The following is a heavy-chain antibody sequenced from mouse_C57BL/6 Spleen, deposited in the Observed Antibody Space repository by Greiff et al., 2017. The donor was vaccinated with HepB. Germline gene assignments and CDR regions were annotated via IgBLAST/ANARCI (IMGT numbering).Heavy chain of an antibody. CDR2: IDPSDSYT. Sequence: QVQLQHPGAELVMPGASVKLSCKASGYTFTSYWMHWVKQRPGQGLEWIGEIDPSDSYTNYNQKFKGKSTLTVDKSSSTAYMQLSSLTSEDSAVYYCARYGSSSFYFDYWGQGTTLTVSS. V-gene: IGHV1-69*01. D-gene: IGHD1-1*01. J-gene: IGHJ2*01. CDR3: ARYGSSSFYFDY. CDR1: GYTFTSYW.